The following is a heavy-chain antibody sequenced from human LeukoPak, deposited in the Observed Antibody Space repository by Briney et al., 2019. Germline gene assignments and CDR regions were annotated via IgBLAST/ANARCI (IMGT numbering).Heavy chain of an antibody. V-gene: IGHV4-61*05. J-gene: IGHJ2*01. CDR1: DGSISSSSYY. D-gene: IGHD1-14*01. CDR2: IYYSGNT. Sequence: PSGTLSLTCTVSDGSISSSSYYWGWIRQPPGKGLEYIGYIYYSGNTNSNPSLNSRVTISVDTSKNQFSLKLSSVTAADTAVYYCARRGSGASLEYYFDLWGRGTLVTVSS. CDR3: ARRGSGASLEYYFDL.